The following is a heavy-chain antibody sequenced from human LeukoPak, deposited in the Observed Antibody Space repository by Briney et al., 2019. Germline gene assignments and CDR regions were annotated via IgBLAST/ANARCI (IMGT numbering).Heavy chain of an antibody. CDR2: IRYDGSNK. Sequence: GGSLRLSCAASGFTFSSYGMHWVRQAPGKGLEWVAFIRYDGSNKYYADSVKGRFTISRDNSKNTLYLQMNSLRAEDTAVYYCAKDVYYYDSSGYFLLDYWGQGTLVTVSS. J-gene: IGHJ4*02. D-gene: IGHD3-22*01. V-gene: IGHV3-30*02. CDR1: GFTFSSYG. CDR3: AKDVYYYDSSGYFLLDY.